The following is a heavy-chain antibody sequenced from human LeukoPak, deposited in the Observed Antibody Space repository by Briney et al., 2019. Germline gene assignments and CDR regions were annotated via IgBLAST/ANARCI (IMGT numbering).Heavy chain of an antibody. CDR1: GFTFSNYG. D-gene: IGHD4/OR15-4a*01. CDR2: MSYDGGNK. CDR3: ARNANNYYYYYMDV. V-gene: IGHV3-30*19. J-gene: IGHJ6*03. Sequence: GGSLRLSCAASGFTFSNYGVHWVRQTPGKGLEWVALMSYDGGNKYYVDSVKGRFTISRDNSKNTLYLQMNSLRAEDTAVYFCARNANNYYYYYMDVWGKGTTVTVSS.